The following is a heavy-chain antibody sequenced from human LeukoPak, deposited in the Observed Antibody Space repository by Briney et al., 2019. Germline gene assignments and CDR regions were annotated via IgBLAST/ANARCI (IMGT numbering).Heavy chain of an antibody. CDR2: LIYTSGSTLIYTSGST. Sequence: SQTLSLTCTVSGGSVSSGVYYWSWIRQPAGKGLEWFGLIYTSGSTLIYTSGSTHFNPSIKSRVTISVYTSTNQFSLELTSVPATDTAVYYCARLTKGYCSGGSCYSGPRFDYWGQGTLVTVSS. CDR3: ARLTKGYCSGGSCYSGPRFDY. CDR1: GGSVSSGVYY. J-gene: IGHJ4*02. D-gene: IGHD2-15*01. V-gene: IGHV4-61*02.